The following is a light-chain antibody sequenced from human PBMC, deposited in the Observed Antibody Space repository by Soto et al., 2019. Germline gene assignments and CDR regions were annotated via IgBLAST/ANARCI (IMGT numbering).Light chain of an antibody. CDR1: QSLSNS. Sequence: EIVLTQSPATLSLSPGERATVSCRASQSLSNSFVWYQQKPGQAPRRLIYDASNRAAGIPARFRGSGSGTDFTLTISSLEPEDFAVYYCPQRTNWPPTFGQGTKVEIK. V-gene: IGKV3-11*01. J-gene: IGKJ1*01. CDR2: DAS. CDR3: PQRTNWPPT.